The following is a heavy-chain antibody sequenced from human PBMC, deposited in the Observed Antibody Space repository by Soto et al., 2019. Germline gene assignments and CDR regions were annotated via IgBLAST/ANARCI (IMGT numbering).Heavy chain of an antibody. CDR3: AKGSGRGYYILYYFEY. J-gene: IGHJ4*01. D-gene: IGHD3-3*01. CDR1: GFTFSSYA. Sequence: GGSLRLSCAASGFTFSSYAMSWVRQAPGKGLEWVSAISGSGGSTYYADSVKGRFTISRDNSKNTLYLQMNSLRAEDTAVYYCAKGSGRGYYILYYFEYWGHGTLVTGSS. V-gene: IGHV3-23*01. CDR2: ISGSGGST.